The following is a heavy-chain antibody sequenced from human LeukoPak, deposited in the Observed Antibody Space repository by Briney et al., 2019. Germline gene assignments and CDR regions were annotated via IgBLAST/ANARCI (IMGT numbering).Heavy chain of an antibody. CDR3: ARDYGIAVAGGPESTIK. CDR2: INPNSGGT. D-gene: IGHD6-19*01. V-gene: IGHV1-2*02. Sequence: ASVKVSCKASGYTFTGYYMHWVRQAPGQGLEWMGWINPNSGGTNYAQKFQGRVTMTRDTSISTAYMELSRLRSDDTAVYYCARDYGIAVAGGPESTIKWGQGTLVTVSS. CDR1: GYTFTGYY. J-gene: IGHJ4*02.